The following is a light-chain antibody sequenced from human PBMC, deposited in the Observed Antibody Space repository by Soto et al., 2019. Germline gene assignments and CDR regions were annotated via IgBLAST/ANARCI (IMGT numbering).Light chain of an antibody. V-gene: IGLV2-14*01. J-gene: IGLJ1*01. CDR3: SSYTSRSTLENYV. Sequence: QSALTQPASVSGSPGQSITISCTGTRSDVGGYNYVSWYQQHPGKAPKLMIYDVSNRPSGVSNRFSGSKSGNTASLTISGLQAEDEADYYCSSYTSRSTLENYVFGTGTKVTVL. CDR2: DVS. CDR1: RSDVGGYNY.